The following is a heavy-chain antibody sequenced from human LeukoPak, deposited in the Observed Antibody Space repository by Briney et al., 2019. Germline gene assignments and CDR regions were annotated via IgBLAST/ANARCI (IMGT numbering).Heavy chain of an antibody. CDR3: ARASAYSSSSGVNC. Sequence: SETLSLTCAVYGGSFGGYYWSWIRQPPGKGLEWIGQINDSGMTNYIPSLKGRVTISVDTSKKQYSLKLSSVSAADTAVYYCARASAYSSSSGVNCWGQGTLVTVSS. D-gene: IGHD6-6*01. CDR1: GGSFGGYY. V-gene: IGHV4-34*01. CDR2: INDSGMT. J-gene: IGHJ4*02.